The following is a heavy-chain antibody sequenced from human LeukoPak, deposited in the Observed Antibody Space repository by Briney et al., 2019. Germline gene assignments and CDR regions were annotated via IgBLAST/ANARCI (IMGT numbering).Heavy chain of an antibody. V-gene: IGHV4-4*02. J-gene: IGHJ4*02. Sequence: SETLSLTCGVSGASIISSNWWSWVRQPPGKGLEWIGEMYHSGTTNYNPSLKSRVTISVDKSKNQFSLNLSSVTAADTAVYYCARVGYSGYDWDFDYWGQGTLVTISS. D-gene: IGHD5-12*01. CDR2: MYHSGTT. CDR3: ARVGYSGYDWDFDY. CDR1: GASIISSNW.